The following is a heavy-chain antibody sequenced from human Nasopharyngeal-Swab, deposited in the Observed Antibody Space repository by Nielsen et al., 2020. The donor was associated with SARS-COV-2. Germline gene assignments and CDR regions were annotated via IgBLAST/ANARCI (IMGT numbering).Heavy chain of an antibody. Sequence: GGSLRLSCAASAFTVSSNYMSWVRQAPGKGLEWVSVIYSGGSTYYADSVKGRFTISRDNSKSTLYLQMNSLRAEDTAVYYCARDMGGMEDYWGQGTLVTVSS. CDR3: ARDMGGMEDY. J-gene: IGHJ4*02. D-gene: IGHD3-16*01. V-gene: IGHV3-53*01. CDR2: IYSGGST. CDR1: AFTVSSNY.